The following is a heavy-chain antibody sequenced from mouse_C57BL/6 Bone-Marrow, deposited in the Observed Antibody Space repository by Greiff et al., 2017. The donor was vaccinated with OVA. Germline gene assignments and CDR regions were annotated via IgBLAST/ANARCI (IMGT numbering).Heavy chain of an antibody. CDR2: IYPGDGGT. J-gene: IGHJ2*01. V-gene: IGHV1-82*01. D-gene: IGHD1-1*01. CDR3: ARRTVERYFYY. CDR1: GYAFSSSG. Sequence: QVQLQQSGPELVKPGASVKISCKASGYAFSSSGMNWVKQRPGTGLEWIGRIYPGDGGTKYNGKFKGKATLTADKSSSTAYMQLSRLTSDDSAVYFCARRTVERYFYYWGQGTTLTVSS.